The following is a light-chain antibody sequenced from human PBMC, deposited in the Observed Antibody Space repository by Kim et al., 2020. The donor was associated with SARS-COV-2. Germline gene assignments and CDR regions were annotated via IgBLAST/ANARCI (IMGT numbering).Light chain of an antibody. CDR1: QSVSSN. J-gene: IGKJ4*01. CDR2: GAS. CDR3: QQYNNRATLT. Sequence: EIVMTQSPSTLSVSLGDRATLSCRASQSVSSNLAWYQQKPGQAPRLLIYGASTRATGIPSRFSGSGSGTEFTLTISSLQSEDFAVYYCQQYNNRATLTFGGGTKVDIK. V-gene: IGKV3-15*01.